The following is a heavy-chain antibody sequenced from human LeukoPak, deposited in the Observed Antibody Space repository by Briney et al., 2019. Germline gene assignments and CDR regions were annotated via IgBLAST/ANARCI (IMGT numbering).Heavy chain of an antibody. CDR3: ARRGGED. J-gene: IGHJ4*02. D-gene: IGHD3-16*01. CDR2: TRNKANSYTT. CDR1: GFTFSDHY. Sequence: GGSLRLSCAASGFTFSDHYMDWVRQAPGKGLEWVGRTRNKANSYTTEYAASVKGRFTISRDDSKNPLYPQMNSLKTEDTAVYYCARRGGEDWGQGTLVTVSS. V-gene: IGHV3-72*01.